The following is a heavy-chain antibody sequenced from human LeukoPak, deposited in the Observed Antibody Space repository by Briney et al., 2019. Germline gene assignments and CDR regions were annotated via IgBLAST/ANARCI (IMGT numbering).Heavy chain of an antibody. V-gene: IGHV1-46*01. CDR2: INPSGGST. CDR1: GYTFTSHH. D-gene: IGHD5-18*01. Sequence: ASVKVSCKASGYTFTSHHMHWVRQAPGQGLEWMGIINPSGGSTSYAQKFQGRVTMTRDTSTSTVYMELSSLRSEDTAVYYCARTRRGYGYGYYWGQGTLITVSS. CDR3: ARTRRGYGYGYY. J-gene: IGHJ4*02.